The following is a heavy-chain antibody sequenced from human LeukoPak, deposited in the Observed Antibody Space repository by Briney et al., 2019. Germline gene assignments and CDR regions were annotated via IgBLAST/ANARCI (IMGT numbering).Heavy chain of an antibody. V-gene: IGHV5-51*01. CDR3: ARHGGDDFWSGYYPSFDY. Sequence: GESLKISCKCSGYSFTSYWIGWVRQMPGKGLEWMGIIYPGDSDTRYSPSFQGQVTISADKSTSTAYLQWSSLKASDTAMYYCARHGGDDFWSGYYPSFDYWGQGTLVTVSS. CDR1: GYSFTSYW. J-gene: IGHJ4*02. D-gene: IGHD3-3*01. CDR2: IYPGDSDT.